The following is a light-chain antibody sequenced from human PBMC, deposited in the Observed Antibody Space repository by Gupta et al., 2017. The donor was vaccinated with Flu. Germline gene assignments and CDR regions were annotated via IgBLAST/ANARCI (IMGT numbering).Light chain of an antibody. J-gene: IGLJ2*01. V-gene: IGLV3-21*01. Sequence: TASITCGGNNVGSKNVHCYQRRPVQSPDLVLFDDNDRHSVSPERLSGSNSGATATVTISSVDAVEEADYYCQVWDTRTDSLVVFGGGTKLTVL. CDR1: NVGSKN. CDR2: DDN. CDR3: QVWDTRTDSLVV.